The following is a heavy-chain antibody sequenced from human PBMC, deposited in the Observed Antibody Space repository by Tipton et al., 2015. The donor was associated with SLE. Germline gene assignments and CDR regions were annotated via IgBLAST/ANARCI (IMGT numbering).Heavy chain of an antibody. D-gene: IGHD3-16*01. V-gene: IGHV4-38-2*01. CDR3: ARWGDYGDF. J-gene: IGHJ4*02. CDR2: IYHSGRT. Sequence: TLSLTCSVSTYSTSSGYYWGWIRQPPGKGLEWIGNIYHSGRTYSNPSLESRVIISVDASKNQIFLKLTSVTAADTATYYCARWGDYGDFWGRGTLVTVSS. CDR1: TYSTSSGYY.